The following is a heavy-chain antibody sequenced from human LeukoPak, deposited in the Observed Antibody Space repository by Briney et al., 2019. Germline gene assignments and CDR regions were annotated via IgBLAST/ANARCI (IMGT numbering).Heavy chain of an antibody. CDR3: ARLRPYGSGSYYNTAGY. CDR2: IYTSGST. J-gene: IGHJ4*02. D-gene: IGHD3-10*01. CDR1: GGSITSYY. V-gene: IGHV4-4*07. Sequence: SETLSLTCTVSGGSITSYYWSWIRQPAGKGLEWIGRIYTSGSTNSNPSLKSRVTMSVDTARNQFSLKLSSVTAADTAVYYCARLRPYGSGSYYNTAGYWGQGTLVTVSS.